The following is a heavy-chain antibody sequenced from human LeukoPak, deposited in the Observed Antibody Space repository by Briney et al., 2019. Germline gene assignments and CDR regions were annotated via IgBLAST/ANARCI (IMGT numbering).Heavy chain of an antibody. Sequence: SETLSLTYSVSGGSISTFHWHWIRQPPGKGLEWVGYIFSSDITNYNPSLRSRVTISVDTSKNQFSLKLRSVTAADTAVYFCARSDGIVGEEAWFDPWGQGTLVTVSS. J-gene: IGHJ5*02. CDR2: IFSSDIT. CDR1: GGSISTFH. CDR3: ARSDGIVGEEAWFDP. D-gene: IGHD1-26*01. V-gene: IGHV4-4*09.